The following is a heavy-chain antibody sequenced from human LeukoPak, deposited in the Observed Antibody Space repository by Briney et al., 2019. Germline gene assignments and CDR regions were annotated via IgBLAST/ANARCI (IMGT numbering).Heavy chain of an antibody. V-gene: IGHV4-39*07. Sequence: SETLSLTCTVSGGSISSSSYYWGWIRQPPGKGLEWIGSIYYSGSTYYIPSLKSRVTISVDTSKNQFSLKLSSVTAADTAVYYCARDEVTRYCSGGSCYSYNWFDPWGQGTLVTVSS. D-gene: IGHD2-15*01. CDR3: ARDEVTRYCSGGSCYSYNWFDP. J-gene: IGHJ5*02. CDR2: IYYSGST. CDR1: GGSISSSSYY.